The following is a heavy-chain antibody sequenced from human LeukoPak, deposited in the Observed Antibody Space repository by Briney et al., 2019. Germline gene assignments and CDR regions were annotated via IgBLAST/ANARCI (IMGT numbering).Heavy chain of an antibody. Sequence: PGGSLRLSCAASGFTFSSYGMHWVRQAPGKGLEGVAVISYDGSNKYYAESVKGRFTISRDNSKNTLYLQMNSLRAEDTAVYYCAKGRWGLSSGCYNYWGQGTLVTVSS. CDR3: AKGRWGLSSGCYNY. V-gene: IGHV3-30*18. J-gene: IGHJ4*02. D-gene: IGHD6-19*01. CDR1: GFTFSSYG. CDR2: ISYDGSNK.